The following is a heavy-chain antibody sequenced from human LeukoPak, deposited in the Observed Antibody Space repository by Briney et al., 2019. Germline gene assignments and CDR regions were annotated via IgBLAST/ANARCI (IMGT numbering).Heavy chain of an antibody. CDR1: GFSVSTKN. Sequence: GGSLRLSCAASGFSVSTKNMNWVRQAPGKGLEWVSLIYNSGITDYADSVKGRFTISRHNSKNTLWLQMASLRVEDTAVYYCARGGGSGYYFDFWGQGTLVTVS. CDR3: ARGGGSGYYFDF. CDR2: IYNSGIT. V-gene: IGHV3-53*04. J-gene: IGHJ4*02. D-gene: IGHD3-10*01.